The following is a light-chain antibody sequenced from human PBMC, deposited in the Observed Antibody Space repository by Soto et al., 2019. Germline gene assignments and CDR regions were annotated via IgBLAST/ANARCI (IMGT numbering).Light chain of an antibody. V-gene: IGLV1-44*01. CDR1: SSNIGSNT. J-gene: IGLJ2*01. CDR3: AAWDDSLNGPV. Sequence: QSVLTQPPSASGTPGQRVTISCAGSSSNIGSNTVNWYQQLPGTAPKLLIYSNNQRPSGFPDRVSGSKSGTSASLAISGLQSEDEADYYCAAWDDSLNGPVFGGGTPLTVL. CDR2: SNN.